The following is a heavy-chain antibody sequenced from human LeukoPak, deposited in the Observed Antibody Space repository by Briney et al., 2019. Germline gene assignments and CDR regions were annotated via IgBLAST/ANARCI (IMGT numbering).Heavy chain of an antibody. V-gene: IGHV3-48*04. J-gene: IGHJ4*02. CDR1: GFTFSNYG. CDR2: ISDSGSTK. Sequence: GGSLRLSCAASGFTFSNYGVNWVRQAPGKGLEWVSYISDSGSTKYYADSVKGRFTISRDNAKNSVYLQMKSLRAEDTAVYYCVREGYYDSSGYFGVFDYWGQGTLVTVSS. D-gene: IGHD3-22*01. CDR3: VREGYYDSSGYFGVFDY.